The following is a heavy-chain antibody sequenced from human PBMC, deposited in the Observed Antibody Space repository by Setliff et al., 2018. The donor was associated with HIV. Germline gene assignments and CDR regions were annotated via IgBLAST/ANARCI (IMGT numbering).Heavy chain of an antibody. Sequence: ASVKVSCKASGGSFNSFAISWVRQAPGQGLEWMGGIIPIFGTARYAQKFQGRVTITADDSTSTAYMEVSSLRPEDTAVYYCARHLIPGDPRYSSSWYYWGQGTLVTVSS. J-gene: IGHJ4*02. D-gene: IGHD6-13*01. V-gene: IGHV1-69*13. CDR1: GGSFNSFA. CDR3: ARHLIPGDPRYSSSWYY. CDR2: IIPIFGTA.